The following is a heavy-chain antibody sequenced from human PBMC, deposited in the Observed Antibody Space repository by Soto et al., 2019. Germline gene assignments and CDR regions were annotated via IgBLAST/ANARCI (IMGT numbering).Heavy chain of an antibody. V-gene: IGHV1-69*13. J-gene: IGHJ4*02. D-gene: IGHD2-8*01. CDR2: IIPIFGTA. CDR1: GGTFSSYA. Sequence: SVKVSCKASGGTFSSYAISWVRQAPGQGLEWMGGIIPIFGTANYAQKFQGRVTITADESTSTAYMELSSLRSEDTAVYYCASNVLMVYAIDYFDYWGQGTLVIVS. CDR3: ASNVLMVYAIDYFDY.